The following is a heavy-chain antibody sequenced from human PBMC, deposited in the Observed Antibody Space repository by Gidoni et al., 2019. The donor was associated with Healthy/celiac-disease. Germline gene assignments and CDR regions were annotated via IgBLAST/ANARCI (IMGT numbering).Heavy chain of an antibody. D-gene: IGHD2-2*02. Sequence: VQLQESGPGLVKPSQTLSLTCTVSGGSISSGDYYWSWIRQPPGKGLEWIGYIYYSGSTYYNPSLKSRVTISVDTSKNQFSLKLSSVTAADTAVYYCARADCSSTSCNTAGYSGMDVWGQGTTVTVSS. J-gene: IGHJ6*02. CDR1: GGSISSGDYY. CDR3: ARADCSSTSCNTAGYSGMDV. CDR2: IYYSGST. V-gene: IGHV4-30-4*01.